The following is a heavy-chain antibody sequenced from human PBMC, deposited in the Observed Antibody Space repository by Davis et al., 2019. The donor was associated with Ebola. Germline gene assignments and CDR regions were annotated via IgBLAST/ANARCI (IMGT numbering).Heavy chain of an antibody. CDR3: ALIAAARYRADY. CDR2: ISAYNGNT. Sequence: AASVKVSCKASGYTFTSYGISWVRQAPGQGLEWMGWISAYNGNTNYAQKLQGRVTMTTDTSTSTAYMELSSLRSEDTAVYYCALIAAARYRADYWGQGTLVTVSS. D-gene: IGHD6-13*01. J-gene: IGHJ4*02. V-gene: IGHV1-18*01. CDR1: GYTFTSYG.